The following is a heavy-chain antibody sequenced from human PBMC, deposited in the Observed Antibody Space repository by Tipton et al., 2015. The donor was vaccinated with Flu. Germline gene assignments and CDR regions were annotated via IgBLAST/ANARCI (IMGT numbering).Heavy chain of an antibody. V-gene: IGHV1-18*01. CDR1: AYTFTSYG. CDR3: ARDRKTATLTTVDYGMDV. J-gene: IGHJ6*02. D-gene: IGHD5-18*01. CDR2: ISAYNGYT. Sequence: QLVQSGAEVKQPGASVKVSCRASAYTFTSYGISWVRQAPGHGLEWMGWISAYNGYTNYTQKVRGRVTMTTDTSTSTAYMELRSLRSDDTAVYYCARDRKTATLTTVDYGMDVWGQGTTVTVSS.